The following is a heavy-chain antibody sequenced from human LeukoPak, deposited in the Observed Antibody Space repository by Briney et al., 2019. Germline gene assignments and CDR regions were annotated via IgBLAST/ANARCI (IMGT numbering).Heavy chain of an antibody. V-gene: IGHV4-34*01. J-gene: IGHJ4*02. D-gene: IGHD3-10*01. CDR2: INHSGST. Sequence: SATLSLTCAVDGGSFSGYYWSWIRPPPGKGLEWIGEINHSGSTNYNPSLKSRVTISVDTSKNQFSLKLSSVTAADTAVYYCATDDYYGSGSYDYWGQGTLVTVSS. CDR1: GGSFSGYY. CDR3: ATDDYYGSGSYDY.